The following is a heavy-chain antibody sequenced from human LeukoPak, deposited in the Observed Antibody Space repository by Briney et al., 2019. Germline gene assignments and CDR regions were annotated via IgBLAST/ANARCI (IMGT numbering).Heavy chain of an antibody. Sequence: ASVKVSCKASGYTFTSYGISWVRQARGQGLEWMGWISAYNGNTNYAQKLQGRVTMTTDTSTSTAYMELRSLRSDDTAVYYCAREGDDYGDTYIDYWGQGTLVTVSS. J-gene: IGHJ4*02. CDR3: AREGDDYGDTYIDY. D-gene: IGHD4-17*01. CDR1: GYTFTSYG. V-gene: IGHV1-18*04. CDR2: ISAYNGNT.